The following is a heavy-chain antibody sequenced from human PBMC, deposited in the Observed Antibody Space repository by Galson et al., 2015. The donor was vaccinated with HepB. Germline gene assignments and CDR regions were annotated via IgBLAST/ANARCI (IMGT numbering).Heavy chain of an antibody. CDR3: ARGLVETYYYVSSGYFT. Sequence: SLRLSCAASGFTFSSYSMNWVRQAPGKGLEWVSYISSSSSTIYYADSVKGRFTISRDNAKNSLYLQMNSLRDEDTAVYYCARGLVETYYYVSSGYFTWGQRTLVTVSS. D-gene: IGHD3-22*01. V-gene: IGHV3-48*02. CDR2: ISSSSSTI. CDR1: GFTFSSYS. J-gene: IGHJ4*02.